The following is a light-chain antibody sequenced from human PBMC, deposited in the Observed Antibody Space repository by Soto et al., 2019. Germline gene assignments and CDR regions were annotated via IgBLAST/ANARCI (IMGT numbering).Light chain of an antibody. CDR1: NNDIGGYTY. CDR3: SSYSRSINYV. CDR2: EVN. J-gene: IGLJ1*01. V-gene: IGLV2-8*01. Sequence: QSVLTQPPSASGSPGQSVTISSTGSNNDIGGYTYVSWYQQLPGKAPKLIIYEVNKRPSGIPDRFSGSKSSNTASLTVSGLQTEDEAEYFCSSYSRSINYVFGTGTKVTVL.